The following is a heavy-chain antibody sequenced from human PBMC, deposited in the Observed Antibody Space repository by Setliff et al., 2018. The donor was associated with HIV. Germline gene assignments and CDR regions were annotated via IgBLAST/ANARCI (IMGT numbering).Heavy chain of an antibody. D-gene: IGHD5-12*01. J-gene: IGHJ5*02. CDR1: GGSISSSSYY. CDR3: ARDLNSGDSGYVYNWFDP. Sequence: SETLSLTCTVSGGSISSSSYYWGWIRQPPGKGLEWIGSIYYSGSTYYNPSLKSRVTISVDTLKNQCSMKLSSVIAADTAVYYCARDLNSGDSGYVYNWFDPWGQGTRVTVAS. V-gene: IGHV4-39*07. CDR2: IYYSGST.